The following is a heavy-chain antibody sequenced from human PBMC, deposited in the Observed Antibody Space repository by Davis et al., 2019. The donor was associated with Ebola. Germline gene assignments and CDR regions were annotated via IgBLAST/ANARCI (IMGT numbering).Heavy chain of an antibody. D-gene: IGHD5-12*01. CDR3: AKGGYSYGYHYFAMDV. CDR1: GFSFEDDA. V-gene: IGHV3-43*02. Sequence: GESLKISCAASGFSFEDDAMYWVRQGPGMGLEWISLIGGDGSGTYYADPVKGRFTISRDNSKKSLYLEMNSLRSEDTGLYYCAKGGYSYGYHYFAMDVWGQGTRVTVSS. CDR2: IGGDGSGT. J-gene: IGHJ6*02.